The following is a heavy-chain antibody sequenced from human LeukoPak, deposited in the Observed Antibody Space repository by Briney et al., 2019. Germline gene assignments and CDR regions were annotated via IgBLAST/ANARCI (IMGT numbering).Heavy chain of an antibody. CDR3: ARPGRVGIEGHRGAFDI. D-gene: IGHD1-26*01. J-gene: IGHJ3*02. CDR1: GGTFSSYA. Sequence: SVKVSCKASGGTFSSYAISWVRQAPGQGLEWMGGIIPIFGTANYAQKFQGRVTITADESTSTAYMELSSLRSEDTAVYYCARPGRVGIEGHRGAFDIWGQGTMVTVSS. V-gene: IGHV1-69*01. CDR2: IIPIFGTA.